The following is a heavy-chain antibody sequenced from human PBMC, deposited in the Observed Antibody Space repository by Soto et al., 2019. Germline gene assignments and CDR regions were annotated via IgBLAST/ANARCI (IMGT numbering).Heavy chain of an antibody. CDR2: FDPEDGET. CDR3: ATGRVTMVRGVIHYYYGLDV. Sequence: ASVKVSCKVSGYTLTELSMHWVRQAPGKGLEWMGGFDPEDGETIYAQKFQGRVTMTEDTSTDTAYMELSSLRSEDTAVYYCATGRVTMVRGVIHYYYGLDVWGQGTTVTVSS. D-gene: IGHD3-10*01. J-gene: IGHJ6*02. V-gene: IGHV1-24*01. CDR1: GYTLTELS.